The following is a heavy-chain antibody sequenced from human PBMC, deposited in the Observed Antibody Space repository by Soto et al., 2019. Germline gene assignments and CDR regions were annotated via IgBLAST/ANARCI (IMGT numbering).Heavy chain of an antibody. Sequence: ASVKVSCKASGYTFTSYGISWVRQAPGQGLEWMGWISAYNGNTKYAQKLQGRVTITRDTSASTAYMELSSLRSEDTAVYYCARDSSDPVTSQNIVMKLDPWGQGTLVTVSS. CDR3: ARDSSDPVTSQNIVMKLDP. V-gene: IGHV1-18*01. CDR2: ISAYNGNT. CDR1: GYTFTSYG. D-gene: IGHD3-16*02. J-gene: IGHJ5*02.